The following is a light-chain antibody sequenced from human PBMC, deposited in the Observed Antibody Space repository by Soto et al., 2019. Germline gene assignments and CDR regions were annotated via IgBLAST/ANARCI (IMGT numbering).Light chain of an antibody. V-gene: IGKV1-5*03. CDR1: QSISNW. CDR3: QQYNGYRWT. Sequence: DIQMTQSPSTLSASVGDRVTITCRASQSISNWLAWHQQKPGKVPKILIYKASSLESGVPSRFSGSGSGTEFTLTISSLQPEEFATYYCQQYNGYRWTVGQGTKVDIK. CDR2: KAS. J-gene: IGKJ1*01.